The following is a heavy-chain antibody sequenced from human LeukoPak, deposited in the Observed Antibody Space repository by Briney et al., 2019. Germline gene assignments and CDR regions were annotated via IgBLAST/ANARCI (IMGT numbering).Heavy chain of an antibody. CDR1: TFTVSTNY. CDR3: VPLTDGSVDQ. Sequence: GGSLRLSCAASTFTVSTNYMTWVRQAPGKGLEWVSMIYTGGSPYYADSVKGRFTISRDNSKNTLNLQMNSLRVEDTAVYYCVPLTDGSVDQWGQGTLVTVSS. D-gene: IGHD3-10*01. CDR2: IYTGGSP. J-gene: IGHJ4*02. V-gene: IGHV3-66*01.